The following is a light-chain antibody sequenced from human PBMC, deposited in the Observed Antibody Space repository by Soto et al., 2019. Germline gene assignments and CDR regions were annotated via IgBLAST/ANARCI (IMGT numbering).Light chain of an antibody. J-gene: IGLJ1*01. Sequence: QSVLTQPASVSASPGQSITISCTGTSSDVGGYNYVAWYQQHPDKAPKLLIYDVTNRPSGVSIRFSGSKSGDTASLTISGLLPEDEADYYSTSSTSIYTYVFGTGTKVTVL. CDR2: DVT. V-gene: IGLV2-14*01. CDR1: SSDVGGYNY. CDR3: TSSTSIYTYV.